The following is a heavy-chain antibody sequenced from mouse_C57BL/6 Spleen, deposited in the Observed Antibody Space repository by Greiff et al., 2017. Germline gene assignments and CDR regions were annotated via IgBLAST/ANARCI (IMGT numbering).Heavy chain of an antibody. CDR2: IYPRDGST. V-gene: IGHV1-78*01. CDR1: GYTFTDHT. D-gene: IGHD2-3*01. J-gene: IGHJ3*01. CDR3: SDDGYYVTWFAY. Sequence: VHLVASDAELVKPGASVKISCKVSGYTFTDHTIHWMKQRPEQGLEWIGYIYPRDGSTKYNEKFKGKATLNADKSSSTAYMLLYSLTSEASAVYFGSDDGYYVTWFAYWGQGTLVTVSA.